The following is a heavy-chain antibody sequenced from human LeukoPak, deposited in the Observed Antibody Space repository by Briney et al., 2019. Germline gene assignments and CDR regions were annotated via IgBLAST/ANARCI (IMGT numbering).Heavy chain of an antibody. D-gene: IGHD3-22*01. CDR3: ARFVRNSSGLFYFDY. V-gene: IGHV4-4*09. J-gene: IGHJ4*02. CDR2: ILASGST. Sequence: SETLSLTCTVPGDSISSYYWNWIRQPPGKGLEWIGYILASGSTNYNPSLESRVTVSVDTSKNQFSLKLSSVTAADTAVYYCARFVRNSSGLFYFDYWGQGTLVTVSS. CDR1: GDSISSYY.